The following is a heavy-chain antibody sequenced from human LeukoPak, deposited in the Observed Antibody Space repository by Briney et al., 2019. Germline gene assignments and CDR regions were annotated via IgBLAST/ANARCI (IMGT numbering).Heavy chain of an antibody. CDR3: AGARDGYNALYFDY. Sequence: SETLSLTCTVTGDSIRSHYWSWIRQPPGKGLEGIAYIFYSGDTKYNPSLKSRVTISLDTSKNQFSLKLSSVTAADTALYYCAGARDGYNALYFDYWGQGIQVTVSS. J-gene: IGHJ4*02. CDR1: GDSIRSHY. V-gene: IGHV4-59*11. CDR2: IFYSGDT. D-gene: IGHD5-24*01.